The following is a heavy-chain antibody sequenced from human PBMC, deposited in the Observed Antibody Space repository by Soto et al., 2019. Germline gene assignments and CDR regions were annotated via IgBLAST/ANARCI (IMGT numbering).Heavy chain of an antibody. CDR3: ARGQPFNYYASSGYYNY. J-gene: IGHJ4*02. CDR1: GFTLGSYW. CDR2: IKQDGSET. D-gene: IGHD3-22*01. Sequence: GGSLRLSCTASGFTLGSYWMTWVRQAPGKGLEWVANIKQDGSETYYVDSVKGRFTISRDNAKNSLYLQMNSLRAEDTAVYYCARGQPFNYYASSGYYNYWGQGALVTSPQ. V-gene: IGHV3-7*03.